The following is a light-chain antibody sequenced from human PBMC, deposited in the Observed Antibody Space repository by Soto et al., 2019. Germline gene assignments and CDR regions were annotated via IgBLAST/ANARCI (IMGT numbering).Light chain of an antibody. CDR2: DAF. CDR1: QSISRD. CDR3: QQHNNWPRT. J-gene: IGKJ1*01. V-gene: IGKV3-15*01. Sequence: EIVLTQSPATLSVSPGGRAILSCRASQSISRDLAWYLHKPGQAPRLLIFDAFTRVTGIPARFSGRGSGTECTLTISSRRTEDFAIYYCQQHNNWPRTFGQGTKVDIK.